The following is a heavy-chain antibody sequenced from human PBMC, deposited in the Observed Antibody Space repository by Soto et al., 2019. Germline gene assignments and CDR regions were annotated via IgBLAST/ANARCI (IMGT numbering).Heavy chain of an antibody. CDR2: GSYSGTT. CDR3: ARGATVTQYDY. J-gene: IGHJ4*02. V-gene: IGHV4-61*01. D-gene: IGHD4-17*01. CDR1: GVSVNSGSFY. Sequence: LSLTCTVSGVSVNSGSFYWAWIRQPPGKGLEWIGFGSYSGTTNYKPSLKSRVTISVDTSRSQISLKVTSLTAADTAVYYCARGATVTQYDYWGQGTLVTVSS.